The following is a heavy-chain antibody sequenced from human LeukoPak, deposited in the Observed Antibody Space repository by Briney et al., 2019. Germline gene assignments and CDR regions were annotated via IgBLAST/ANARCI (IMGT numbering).Heavy chain of an antibody. Sequence: PGGSLRLSCAASGFTFSSYAMSWVRQAPGKGLEWVSAISGSGGSTYYADSVEGRFTISRDNSKNTLYLQMNSLRAEDTAVYYCAKDRAGYCSGGSCSTFDYWGQGTLVTVSS. CDR3: AKDRAGYCSGGSCSTFDY. D-gene: IGHD2-15*01. J-gene: IGHJ4*02. CDR2: ISGSGGST. CDR1: GFTFSSYA. V-gene: IGHV3-23*01.